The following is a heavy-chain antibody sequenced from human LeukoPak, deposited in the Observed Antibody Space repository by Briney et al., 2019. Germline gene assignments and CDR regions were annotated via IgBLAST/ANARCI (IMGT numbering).Heavy chain of an antibody. V-gene: IGHV4-34*01. CDR3: AAIYGDNSDFDY. J-gene: IGHJ4*02. D-gene: IGHD4-17*01. CDR2: ITHDGRI. CDR1: GASSNNFY. Sequence: SETLSLTCAVYGASSNNFYWSWVRQPPGGRLEWIGEITHDGRINYNPSLKSRVTISLGTSQNHVSLKLRSVTAADTAVYYCAAIYGDNSDFDYWDQGSLVTVSS.